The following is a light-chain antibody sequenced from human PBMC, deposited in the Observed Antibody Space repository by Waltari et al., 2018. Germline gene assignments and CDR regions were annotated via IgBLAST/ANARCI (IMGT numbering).Light chain of an antibody. V-gene: IGKV4-1*01. Sequence: DIVVTQSPDSLAVFLGERATINCKSSQSVFAKNKNYLAWYQQKPGQAPKLLIFWAVTRESGVPDRFSGSGSGTDFTLTINSLQAEDVAVYFCQQYHSSPYLFGPGTKVEIK. CDR3: QQYHSSPYL. CDR1: QSVFAKNKNY. CDR2: WAV. J-gene: IGKJ3*01.